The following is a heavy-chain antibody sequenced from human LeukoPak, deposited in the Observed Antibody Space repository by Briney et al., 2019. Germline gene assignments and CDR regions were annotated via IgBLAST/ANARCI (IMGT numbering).Heavy chain of an antibody. J-gene: IGHJ4*02. Sequence: PSETLSLTCTVSGGSISSYYWSWIRQPPGKGLEWIGEINHSGSTNYNPSLKSRVTISVDTSKNQFSLKLSSVTAADTAVYYCARNDPVYSSSWYWGQGTLVTVSS. CDR2: INHSGST. D-gene: IGHD6-13*01. CDR1: GGSISSYY. V-gene: IGHV4-34*01. CDR3: ARNDPVYSSSWY.